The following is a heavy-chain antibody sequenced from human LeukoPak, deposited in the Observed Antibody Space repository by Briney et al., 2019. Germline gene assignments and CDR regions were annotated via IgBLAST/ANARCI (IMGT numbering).Heavy chain of an antibody. Sequence: GGSLRLSCAASGFTFSSYAMSWVRQAPGKGLEWVSAISGSGGSTYYADSVKGRFTISRDNSKNTLYLQMNSLRAEDTAVYYCAKVSLPYYYGSGSKGYYFDYWGQGTLVTVSS. CDR3: AKVSLPYYYGSGSKGYYFDY. CDR1: GFTFSSYA. J-gene: IGHJ4*02. V-gene: IGHV3-23*01. CDR2: ISGSGGST. D-gene: IGHD3-10*01.